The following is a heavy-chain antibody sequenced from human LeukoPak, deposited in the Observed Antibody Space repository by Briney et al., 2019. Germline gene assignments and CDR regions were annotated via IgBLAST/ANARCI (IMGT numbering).Heavy chain of an antibody. Sequence: SETLSLTCTVSGGSISSYYWSWIRQPPGKGLEWIGYIYYSGSTNYNPSLKSRVTISVDTSKNQFSLKLSSVTAADTAVYYCASTPIAAAGYNWFDPWGQGTLVTVSS. CDR2: IYYSGST. D-gene: IGHD6-13*01. V-gene: IGHV4-59*01. CDR1: GGSISSYY. J-gene: IGHJ5*02. CDR3: ASTPIAAAGYNWFDP.